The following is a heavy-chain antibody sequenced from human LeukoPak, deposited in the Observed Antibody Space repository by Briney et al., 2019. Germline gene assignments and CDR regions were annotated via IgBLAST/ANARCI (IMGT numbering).Heavy chain of an antibody. CDR1: GFTFDDYA. Sequence: GGSLRLSCAASGFTFDDYAMHWVRQAPGKGLEWVSLISGDGGSTYYADSVRGRFTISRDNAKNSLHLQMNSLRAEDTAVYYCATDRDNSDWQKRFDSWGQGTLVTVSS. CDR3: ATDRDNSDWQKRFDS. D-gene: IGHD2-21*02. V-gene: IGHV3-43*02. CDR2: ISGDGGST. J-gene: IGHJ4*02.